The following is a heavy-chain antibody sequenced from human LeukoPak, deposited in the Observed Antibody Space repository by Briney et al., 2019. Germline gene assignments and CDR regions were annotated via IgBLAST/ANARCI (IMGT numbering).Heavy chain of an antibody. CDR3: ARECSSYGNGNSWFDP. V-gene: IGHV1-18*01. D-gene: IGHD5-18*01. CDR2: ISAYNGNT. Sequence: ASVKVSCKASGYRFTSYGISWVRQAPGQGLEWMAWISAYNGNTNYAQKFQGRVIMTTDTSTSTAYMELRSLRSDDTAVYYCARECSSYGNGNSWFDPWGQGTLVTVSS. J-gene: IGHJ5*02. CDR1: GYRFTSYG.